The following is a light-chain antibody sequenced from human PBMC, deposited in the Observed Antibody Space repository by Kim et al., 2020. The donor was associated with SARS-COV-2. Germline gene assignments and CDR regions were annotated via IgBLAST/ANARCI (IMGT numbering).Light chain of an antibody. CDR3: QAWDGTSSYV. Sequence: SYELTQPPSVSVSPGQTASISCSGDNLGYKYICWYQHKPGQSPVLVIYQDNKRPSGIPERFSGSNSGTSATLTISGTQTMDEADYYCQAWDGTSSYVFGTGTKVTVL. CDR2: QDN. V-gene: IGLV3-1*01. CDR1: NLGYKY. J-gene: IGLJ1*01.